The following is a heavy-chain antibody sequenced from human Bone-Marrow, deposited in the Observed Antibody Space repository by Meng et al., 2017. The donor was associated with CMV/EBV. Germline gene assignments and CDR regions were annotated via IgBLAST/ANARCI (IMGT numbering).Heavy chain of an antibody. CDR2: IKQDGSEK. CDR3: ARDFNAPLWFGELWPNAFDI. V-gene: IGHV3-7*01. CDR1: GFTFSSYA. D-gene: IGHD3-10*01. J-gene: IGHJ3*02. Sequence: GESLKISCAASGFTFSSYAMHWVRQAPGKGLEWVANIKQDGSEKYYVDSVKGRFTISRDNAKNSLYLQMNSLRAEDTAVYYCARDFNAPLWFGELWPNAFDIWGQGTMVTVSS.